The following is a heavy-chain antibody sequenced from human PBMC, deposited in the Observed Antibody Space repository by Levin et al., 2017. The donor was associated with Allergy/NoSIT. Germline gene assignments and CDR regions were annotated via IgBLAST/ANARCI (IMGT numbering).Heavy chain of an antibody. CDR3: ARVGALERGIRWFGQLSPYFDY. J-gene: IGHJ4*02. V-gene: IGHV1-2*02. CDR1: GYTFTDQY. D-gene: IGHD3-10*01. Sequence: GESLKISCKASGYTFTDQYIHWVRQAPGQGLEWVGWINPNSGDSKYSQRFQGRVTMTRVTSIGTAYMELTRLTSDDTAVYYCARVGALERGIRWFGQLSPYFDYWGQGTLVTVSS. CDR2: INPNSGDS.